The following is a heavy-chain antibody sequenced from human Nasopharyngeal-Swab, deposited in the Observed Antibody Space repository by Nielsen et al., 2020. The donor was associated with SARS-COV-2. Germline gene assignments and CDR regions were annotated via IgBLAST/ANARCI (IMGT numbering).Heavy chain of an antibody. J-gene: IGHJ6*02. Sequence: SVKVSCKASGYTFTSYGISWVRQAPGQGLEWMGRIIPILGIANYAQKFQGRVTITADKSTSTAYMELSSLRSEDTAVYYCARDRITGTNYYGMDVWGQGTTVTVSS. CDR3: ARDRITGTNYYGMDV. CDR2: IIPILGIA. D-gene: IGHD1-7*01. CDR1: GYTFTSYG. V-gene: IGHV1-69*04.